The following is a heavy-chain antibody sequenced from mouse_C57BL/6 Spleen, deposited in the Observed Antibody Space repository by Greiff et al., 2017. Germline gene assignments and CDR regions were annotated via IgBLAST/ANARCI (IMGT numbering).Heavy chain of an antibody. D-gene: IGHD2-4*01. CDR2: IDPSDSYT. J-gene: IGHJ2*01. V-gene: IGHV1-69*01. CDR1: GYTFTRYW. CDR3: ARRPGLRRDYFDY. Sequence: VQLQQPGAELVMPGASVKLSCKASGYTFTRYWMHWVKQRPGQGLEWIGEIDPSDSYTNYNQKFKGKSTLTVDKSSSTAYMQLSSLTSEDSAVYYCARRPGLRRDYFDYWGQGTTLTVSS.